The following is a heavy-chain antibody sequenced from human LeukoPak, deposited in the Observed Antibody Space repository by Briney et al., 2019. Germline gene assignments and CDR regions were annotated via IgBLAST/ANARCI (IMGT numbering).Heavy chain of an antibody. D-gene: IGHD3-22*01. V-gene: IGHV4-31*03. CDR3: ARRTNYYDSSGEFDY. CDR2: IYYTGST. J-gene: IGHJ4*02. Sequence: SQTLSLTCTVSGGSISSGAYYWSWIRQHPGKGLEWLGYIYYTGSTYYNPSLKSRVTISVDTSKNQFSLKLSSVTAADTAVYYCARRTNYYDSSGEFDYWGQGTLVTVSS. CDR1: GGSISSGAYY.